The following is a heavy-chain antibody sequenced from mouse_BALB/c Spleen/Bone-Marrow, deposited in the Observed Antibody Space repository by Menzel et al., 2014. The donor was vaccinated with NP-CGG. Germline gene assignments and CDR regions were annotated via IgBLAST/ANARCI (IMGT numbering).Heavy chain of an antibody. CDR3: ARGDWVFAMDY. V-gene: IGHV1-9*01. J-gene: IGHJ4*01. Sequence: QVQLQQPGAELMKPGASVKISCKATGYTFSSYWIEWVKQRPGHGLEWIGEILPGSGNIYFNEKFKGRATFTADTSSTTAYMQLSSLTSEDSAVYSCARGDWVFAMDYWGQGTSVPVSS. CDR1: GYTFSSYW. CDR2: ILPGSGNI.